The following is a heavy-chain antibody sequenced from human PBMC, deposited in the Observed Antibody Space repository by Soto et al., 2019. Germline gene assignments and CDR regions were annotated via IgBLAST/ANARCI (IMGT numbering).Heavy chain of an antibody. V-gene: IGHV3-23*01. CDR2: ISGSGGST. Sequence: EVQLLESGGGLVQPGGSLRLSCAASGFTFSSYAMSWVRQAPGKGLEWVSAISGSGGSTYYADSVKGRFTISRDNSKNTLYLQMTSLRAEDTAVYYCAKGYCSSTSCYYYYGMDVWGQGTTVTVSS. CDR1: GFTFSSYA. CDR3: AKGYCSSTSCYYYYGMDV. D-gene: IGHD2-2*01. J-gene: IGHJ6*02.